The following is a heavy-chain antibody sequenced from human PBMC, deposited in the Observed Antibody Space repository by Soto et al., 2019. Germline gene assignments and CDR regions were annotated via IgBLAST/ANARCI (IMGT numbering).Heavy chain of an antibody. Sequence: EVQLVESGGGLVQPGGSLRLSCAASGFTVSSNYMSWVRQAPGKGLEWVSVIYSGGSTYYADSVKGRFTISRDNSKNTLYLQMNSLRAEDTVVYYCARDRGVVHPLDYWGQGTLVTVSS. V-gene: IGHV3-66*01. CDR3: ARDRGVVHPLDY. J-gene: IGHJ4*02. CDR2: IYSGGST. CDR1: GFTVSSNY. D-gene: IGHD2-15*01.